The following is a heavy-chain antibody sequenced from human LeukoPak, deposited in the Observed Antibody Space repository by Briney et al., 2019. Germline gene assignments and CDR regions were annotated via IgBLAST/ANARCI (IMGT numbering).Heavy chain of an antibody. CDR2: INDSGRI. J-gene: IGHJ6*03. V-gene: IGHV4-34*01. Sequence: SETLSLTCAVYVGSFSIFYWSWSRQPPGKGLEWIGEINDSGRINYNPSLMSRVTVSVDTSKNQFSLRLTSVTATYTAFYYSSRXXXXXXXYYIDVXGNGATVSVSS. CDR3: SRXXXXXXXYYIDV. CDR1: VGSFSIFY.